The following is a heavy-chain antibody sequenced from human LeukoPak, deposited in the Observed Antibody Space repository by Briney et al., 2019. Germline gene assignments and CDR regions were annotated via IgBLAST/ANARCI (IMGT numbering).Heavy chain of an antibody. CDR2: IYSGGST. CDR3: ASSYDSSGYYDY. V-gene: IGHV3-53*01. D-gene: IGHD3-22*01. Sequence: GGSLRLSCAASGFTVSTNYMSWVRQAPGKGLEWVSVIYSGGSTYYADSVKGRFTISRDNSKNTLYLQMNSLRAEDTAVYYCASSYDSSGYYDYWGQGTLVTVSS. CDR1: GFTVSTNY. J-gene: IGHJ4*02.